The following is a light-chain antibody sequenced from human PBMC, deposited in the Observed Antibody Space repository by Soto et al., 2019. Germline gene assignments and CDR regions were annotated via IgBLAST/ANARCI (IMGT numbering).Light chain of an antibody. J-gene: IGKJ1*01. CDR3: QQYNNWPAWT. Sequence: EIVMTQSPATLSVSPGDRATLSCRASQSVGSNLAWYQQKPGQAPRLLIYGASTRATGIPARFSGSGSGTEFTLTISSLQSEDFAVYYCQQYNNWPAWTFGQGTKVEIK. CDR2: GAS. V-gene: IGKV3-15*01. CDR1: QSVGSN.